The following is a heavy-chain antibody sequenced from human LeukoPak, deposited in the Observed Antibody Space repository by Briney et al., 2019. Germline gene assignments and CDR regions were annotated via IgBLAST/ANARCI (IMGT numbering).Heavy chain of an antibody. V-gene: IGHV1-2*02. Sequence: GASVKVSCKASGYTLTVYYMHWVRQAPGQGLEWMGWINPYSGGTNPAQNFQGRVTLTRDTSLNTAYMEMTSLTTDDTAVYYCARPDTIGRSGSFSSWGQGTLVTVSS. D-gene: IGHD3-10*01. CDR2: INPYSGGT. CDR1: GYTLTVYY. CDR3: ARPDTIGRSGSFSS. J-gene: IGHJ4*02.